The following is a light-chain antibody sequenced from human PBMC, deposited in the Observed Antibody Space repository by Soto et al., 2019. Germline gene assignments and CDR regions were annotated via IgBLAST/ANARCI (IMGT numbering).Light chain of an antibody. V-gene: IGKV3-20*01. CDR3: QQYGSSPLT. CDR2: GAS. CDR1: QSVTSSY. Sequence: EIVLTQSPGTLSLSPGERATLTCRASQSVTSSYLAWYQQKPGQAPRLLMYGASSRATGIPDRFSGSGSGTDFTFTISSLEPEDFAVYYCQQYGSSPLTFGPGTKVDNK. J-gene: IGKJ3*01.